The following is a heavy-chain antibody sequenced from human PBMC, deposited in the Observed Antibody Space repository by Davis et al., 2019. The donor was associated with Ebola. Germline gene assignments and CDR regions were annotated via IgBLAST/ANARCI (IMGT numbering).Heavy chain of an antibody. CDR3: ARGTDGYNPGGYFDS. CDR2: IDPSDSYT. Sequence: GESLKISCKGSGYSFTSYWISWVRQMPGKGLEWMGRIDPSDSYTNYSPSFQGHVTISADNSISTDYLQWSSLKASDTAMYYCARGTDGYNPGGYFDSWGQGTLVTVSS. V-gene: IGHV5-10-1*01. D-gene: IGHD5-24*01. CDR1: GYSFTSYW. J-gene: IGHJ4*02.